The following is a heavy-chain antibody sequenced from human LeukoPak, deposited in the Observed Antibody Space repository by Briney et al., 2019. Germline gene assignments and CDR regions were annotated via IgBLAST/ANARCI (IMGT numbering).Heavy chain of an antibody. Sequence: GGSLRLSCAASGFXVSSNYMSWVRQAPGKGLEWVSVIYRGDITYYADSVKSRFTISRDNSKNTLYLQMNSLRAEDTAMYYCARVGSSPVTGTVADYWGQGTLVTVSS. CDR2: IYRGDIT. CDR3: ARVGSSPVTGTVADY. J-gene: IGHJ4*02. CDR1: GFXVSSNY. V-gene: IGHV3-53*01. D-gene: IGHD6-19*01.